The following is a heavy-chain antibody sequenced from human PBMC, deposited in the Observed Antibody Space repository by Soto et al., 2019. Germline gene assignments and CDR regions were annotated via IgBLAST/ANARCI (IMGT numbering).Heavy chain of an antibody. J-gene: IGHJ4*02. V-gene: IGHV4-39*01. Sequence: QLQLQESGPGLVKPSETLSLTCTVSGGSISSSSYYWGWIRPPPGKGLEWIGSIYYSGSTYSNPSLKSRVTISVDRSSNQFSLTLSSGTAADTAVYCCARVTDFDYWGQGTLVTVSP. CDR1: GGSISSSSYY. D-gene: IGHD2-21*02. CDR3: ARVTDFDY. CDR2: IYYSGST.